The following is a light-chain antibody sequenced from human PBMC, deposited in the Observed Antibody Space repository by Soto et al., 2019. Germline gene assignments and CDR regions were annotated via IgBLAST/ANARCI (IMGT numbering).Light chain of an antibody. V-gene: IGKV3-20*01. CDR2: GAS. Sequence: EIVLTQSPGTLSLSPGERATLSCRASQSVSSSYLAWYQQKPGQAPRLLIYGASSRATGIPDRFSGSGSGTDFTLTISRLEPEDFAVYYCQQDGSSLFGGGTKVDIK. J-gene: IGKJ4*01. CDR1: QSVSSSY. CDR3: QQDGSSL.